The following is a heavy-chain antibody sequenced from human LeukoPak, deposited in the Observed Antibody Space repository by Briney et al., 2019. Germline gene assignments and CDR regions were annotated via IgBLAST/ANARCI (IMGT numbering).Heavy chain of an antibody. V-gene: IGHV4-4*02. Sequence: SETLSLTCAVSGGSISSSNWWCWVRQPPGKGLEWIGEIYHSGSTNYNPSLKSRVTISVDKSKNQFSLKLSSVTAADTAVYYCARGFYGDFNWFDPWGQGTLVTVSS. CDR3: ARGFYGDFNWFDP. CDR1: GGSISSSNW. CDR2: IYHSGST. D-gene: IGHD4-17*01. J-gene: IGHJ5*02.